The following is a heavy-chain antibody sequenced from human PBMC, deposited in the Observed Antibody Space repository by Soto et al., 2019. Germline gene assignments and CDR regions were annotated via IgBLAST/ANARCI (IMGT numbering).Heavy chain of an antibody. CDR1: GGSISSYY. CDR3: ARMYCSSTSCYIGWFDP. Sequence: KTSETLSLTCTVSGGSISSYYWSWIRQPAGKGLQWIGRIYTSGSTNYNPSLKSRVTMSVDTSKNQFSLKLSSVTAADTAVYYCARMYCSSTSCYIGWFDPWGQGTLVTVSS. J-gene: IGHJ5*02. CDR2: IYTSGST. D-gene: IGHD2-2*02. V-gene: IGHV4-4*07.